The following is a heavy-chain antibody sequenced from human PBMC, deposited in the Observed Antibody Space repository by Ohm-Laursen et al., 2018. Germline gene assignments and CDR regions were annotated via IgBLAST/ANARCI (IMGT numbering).Heavy chain of an antibody. CDR2: ISSNGGST. CDR1: GFTFNSNA. J-gene: IGHJ3*02. CDR3: AKSILRYSDAFDI. D-gene: IGHD3-9*01. Sequence: GSLRLSCAASGFTFNSNAMSWVRQAPGKGLEWVSVISSNGGSTYYADSVKGRFTISRDNSKNTLYLQMNSLRAEDTAVYYCAKSILRYSDAFDIWGQGTMVTVSS. V-gene: IGHV3-23*01.